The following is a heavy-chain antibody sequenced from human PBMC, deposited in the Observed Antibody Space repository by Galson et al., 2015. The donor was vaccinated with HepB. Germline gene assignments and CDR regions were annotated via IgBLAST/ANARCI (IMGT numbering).Heavy chain of an antibody. CDR3: ARDSDSSGLNWFDP. V-gene: IGHV1-69*13. J-gene: IGHJ5*02. CDR1: GGTFSSYA. D-gene: IGHD3-22*01. CDR2: IIPIFGTA. Sequence: SVKVSCKASGGTFSSYAISWVQQAPGQGLEWMGGIIPIFGTANYAQKFQSRVTITADESTSTAYMELSSLRSEDTAVYYCARDSDSSGLNWFDPWGQGTLVTVSS.